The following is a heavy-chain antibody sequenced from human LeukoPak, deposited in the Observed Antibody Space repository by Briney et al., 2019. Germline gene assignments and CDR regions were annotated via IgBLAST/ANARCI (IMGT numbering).Heavy chain of an antibody. D-gene: IGHD1-14*01. V-gene: IGHV3-9*01. CDR3: EKDIATGNRLYYFDY. CDR2: ISWNSGSI. J-gene: IGHJ4*02. CDR1: GFTFDDYA. Sequence: GGSLRLSCAASGFTFDDYAMYWVRQAPGKGLEWVSGISWNSGSIGYADSVKGRFTISRDNAKNSLYLQMNSLRAEDTALYYCEKDIATGNRLYYFDYSSQGTLVTVSS.